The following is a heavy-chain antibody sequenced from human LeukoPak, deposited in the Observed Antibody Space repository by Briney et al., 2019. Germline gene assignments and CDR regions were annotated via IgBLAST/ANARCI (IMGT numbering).Heavy chain of an antibody. CDR1: GFTFDDYA. V-gene: IGHV3-9*01. CDR2: ISWNSGSI. D-gene: IGHD3-3*01. Sequence: GGSLRLSCAASGFTFDDYAMHWVRQAPGKGLEWVSGISWNSGSIGYADSVKGRFTISRDNAKNSLYLQMNSLRAEDTAVYYCAREPFKTDYDFWSGYYWFDYWGQGTLVTVSS. J-gene: IGHJ4*02. CDR3: AREPFKTDYDFWSGYYWFDY.